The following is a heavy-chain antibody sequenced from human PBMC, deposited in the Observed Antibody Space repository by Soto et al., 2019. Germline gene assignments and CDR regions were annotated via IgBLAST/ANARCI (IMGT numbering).Heavy chain of an antibody. CDR2: IYWDDDK. J-gene: IGHJ3*01. CDR1: GFSLTTSGVG. CDR3: AHSNIDLRNDAVDF. Sequence: QITLKESGPTLVKPTQTLTLTCTFSGFSLTTSGVGVGWIRQPPGKALEWLALIYWDDDKRYSPSLKNRLTIIKDTSKNQVVLIMTYMDPVDTGTYYCAHSNIDLRNDAVDFWGQGTMVTVSS. V-gene: IGHV2-5*02.